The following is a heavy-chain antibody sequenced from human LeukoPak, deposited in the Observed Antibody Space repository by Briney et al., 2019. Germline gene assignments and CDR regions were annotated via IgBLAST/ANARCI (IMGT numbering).Heavy chain of an antibody. CDR1: GYSISSGYY. CDR2: IYHSGST. D-gene: IGHD5-18*01. V-gene: IGHV4-38-2*02. Sequence: SETLSLTCTVSGYSISSGYYWGWIRQPPGKGLEWIGSIYHSGSTYYNPSLKSRVTRSVDTSKNQFSLKLSSVTAADTAVYYCARALPRGYSYGYYYYYYMDVWGKGTTVTISS. CDR3: ARALPRGYSYGYYYYYYMDV. J-gene: IGHJ6*03.